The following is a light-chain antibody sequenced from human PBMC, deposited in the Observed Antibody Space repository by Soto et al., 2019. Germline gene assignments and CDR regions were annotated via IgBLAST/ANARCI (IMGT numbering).Light chain of an antibody. Sequence: QSVLTRPASVSGSPGQSITISCTGTTSDVGGYNYVSWYQQLPGNAPKLIIYEVNHRPSGVSNRFSGSKSGSTASLTISRLQGEDEAHYYCSSYTAISSLDIVFGGGTKLTVL. CDR1: TSDVGGYNY. CDR3: SSYTAISSLDIV. CDR2: EVN. V-gene: IGLV2-14*01. J-gene: IGLJ2*01.